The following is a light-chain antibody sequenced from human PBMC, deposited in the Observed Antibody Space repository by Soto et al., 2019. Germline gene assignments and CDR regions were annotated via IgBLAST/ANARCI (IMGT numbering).Light chain of an antibody. CDR3: QQYGSEGT. CDR2: GAS. Sequence: EIVLTQSPGTLSLSPGERATLSCSASQSVSSSYLAWYQQKPGQAPRLLIYGASSRATGIPDRFSGSGSGTDFTLTISRLEPEDCAVYYCQQYGSEGTFGQGTKLEIK. J-gene: IGKJ2*02. CDR1: QSVSSSY. V-gene: IGKV3-20*01.